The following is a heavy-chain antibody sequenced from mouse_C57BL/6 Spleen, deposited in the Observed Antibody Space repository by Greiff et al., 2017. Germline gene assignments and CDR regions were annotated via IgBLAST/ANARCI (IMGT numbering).Heavy chain of an antibody. V-gene: IGHV1-15*01. D-gene: IGHD1-1*01. J-gene: IGHJ4*01. CDR1: GYTFTDYE. CDR3: TRGSNYAMDY. Sequence: LVESGAELVRPGASVTLSCKASGYTFTDYEMHWVKQTPVHGLEWIGAIDPETGGTAYNQKFKGKAILTADKSSSTAYMELRSLTSEDSAVYYCTRGSNYAMDYWGQGTSVTVSS. CDR2: IDPETGGT.